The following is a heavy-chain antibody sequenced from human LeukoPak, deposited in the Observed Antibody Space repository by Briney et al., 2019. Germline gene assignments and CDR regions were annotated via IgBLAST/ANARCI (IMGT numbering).Heavy chain of an antibody. Sequence: PGGSLRLSCAASGFTFSSYEMNWVRQAPGKGLEWVSYISSSGSTIYYADSVKGRFTISRDNSKNTLYLQMNSLRAEDTAVYYCARGPVYYDSSGYYYHPISAGVYFDLWGRGTLVTVSS. CDR3: ARGPVYYDSSGYYYHPISAGVYFDL. V-gene: IGHV3-48*03. D-gene: IGHD3-22*01. CDR1: GFTFSSYE. J-gene: IGHJ2*01. CDR2: ISSSGSTI.